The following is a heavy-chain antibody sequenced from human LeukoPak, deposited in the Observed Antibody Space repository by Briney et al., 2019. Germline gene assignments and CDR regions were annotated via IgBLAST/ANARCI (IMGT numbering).Heavy chain of an antibody. CDR1: GYTFTSND. CDR3: ARRGDSSGHTDY. J-gene: IGHJ4*02. V-gene: IGHV1-8*01. CDR2: MNPNSGNT. Sequence: ASVKVSCKASGYTFTSNDINWVRQATGQGLEWMGWMNPNSGNTGYAQKFQGRVTMTRNTSISTAYMELSSLRSEDTAVYYCARRGDSSGHTDYWGQGTLVTVSS. D-gene: IGHD3-22*01.